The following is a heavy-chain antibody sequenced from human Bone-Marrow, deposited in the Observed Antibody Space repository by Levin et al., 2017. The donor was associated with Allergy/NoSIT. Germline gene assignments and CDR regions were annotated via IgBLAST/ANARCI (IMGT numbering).Heavy chain of an antibody. Sequence: SETLSLTCTVSGGSISGSGSYYWGWIRQSPGKGLEWIANIYYTGVPYKNPSLESRVAMSVDTSNNQFSLRLSSVTAADTAVYYSVGRVIGVTTKGQSYLDSWGQGTLVTVSS. CDR3: VGRVIGVTTKGQSYLDS. V-gene: IGHV4-39*01. CDR2: IYYTGVP. J-gene: IGHJ4*02. CDR1: GGSISGSGSYY. D-gene: IGHD4-17*01.